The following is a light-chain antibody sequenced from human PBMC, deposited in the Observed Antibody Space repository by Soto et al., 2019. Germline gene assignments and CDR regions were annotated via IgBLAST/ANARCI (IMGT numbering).Light chain of an antibody. CDR3: QQRRNWPIT. CDR1: QTIRGL. Sequence: EIVLTQSPATLSLSPGERATLSCRTSQTIRGLLNWYQQRPGQAPRLLIYDTSNRATDIPARFRGSGSGTAVILTISSRDPEDFGVYFCQQRRNWPITFDEGTRLDIK. V-gene: IGKV3-11*01. CDR2: DTS. J-gene: IGKJ5*01.